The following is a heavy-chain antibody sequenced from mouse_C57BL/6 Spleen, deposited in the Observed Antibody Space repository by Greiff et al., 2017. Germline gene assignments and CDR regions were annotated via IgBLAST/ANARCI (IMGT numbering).Heavy chain of an antibody. V-gene: IGHV1-26*01. CDR1: GYTFTDYY. Sequence: EVMLQQSGPELVKPGASVKISCKASGYTFTDYYMNWVKQSHGKSLEWIGDINPNNGGTSYNQKFKGKATLTVDKSSSTAYMELRSLTAEDSAVYYCAREDWDYWGQGTTLTVSS. CDR2: INPNNGGT. J-gene: IGHJ2*01. CDR3: AREDWDY.